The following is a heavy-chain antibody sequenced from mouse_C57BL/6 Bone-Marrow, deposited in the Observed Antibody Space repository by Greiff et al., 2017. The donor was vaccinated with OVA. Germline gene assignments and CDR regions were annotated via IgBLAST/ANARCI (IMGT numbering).Heavy chain of an antibody. CDR1: GYTFTSYW. CDR2: IHPNSGST. J-gene: IGHJ2*01. D-gene: IGHD1-1*01. V-gene: IGHV1-64*01. Sequence: VQLQQPGAELVKPGASVKLSCKASGYTFTSYWMHWVKQRPGQGLEWIGMIHPNSGSTNYNEKFKSKATLTVDKSSSTAYMQLSSLTSEDSAVYYCARLGITTVVDYWGQGTTLTVSS. CDR3: ARLGITTVVDY.